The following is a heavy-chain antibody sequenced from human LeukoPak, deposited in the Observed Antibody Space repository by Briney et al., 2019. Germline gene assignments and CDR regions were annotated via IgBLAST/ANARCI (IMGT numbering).Heavy chain of an antibody. CDR3: ASGGDDILTGYYYY. CDR1: GGSISSYY. V-gene: IGHV4-4*07. D-gene: IGHD3-9*01. Sequence: PSETLSLTCTVSGGSISSYYWSWIRQPAGKGLEWIGRIYTSGSTNYNPSLKSRVTMSVDTSKNQFSLKLSSVTAADTAVYYCASGGDDILTGYYYYWGQGTLVTVSS. J-gene: IGHJ4*02. CDR2: IYTSGST.